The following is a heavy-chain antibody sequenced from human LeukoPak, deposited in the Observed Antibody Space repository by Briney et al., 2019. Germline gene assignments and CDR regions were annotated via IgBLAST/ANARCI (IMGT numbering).Heavy chain of an antibody. CDR3: AKDGYSSGWLDY. CDR1: GLTFDDYA. J-gene: IGHJ4*02. D-gene: IGHD6-19*01. V-gene: IGHV3-9*01. Sequence: GGSLRLSCAASGLTFDDYAMHWVRQAPGKGLEWVSGISWNSGSIGYADSVKGRFTISRDNAKNSLYLQMNSLRAEDTALYYCAKDGYSSGWLDYWGQGTLVTVSS. CDR2: ISWNSGSI.